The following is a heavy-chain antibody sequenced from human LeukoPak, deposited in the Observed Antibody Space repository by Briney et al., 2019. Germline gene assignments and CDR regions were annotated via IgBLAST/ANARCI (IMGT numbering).Heavy chain of an antibody. CDR2: ISTGSSYI. J-gene: IGHJ6*03. CDR1: GFTFSSYS. D-gene: IGHD3-10*01. Sequence: PGGSLRLSCAASGFTFSSYSMNWVRQAPGKGLEWVSSISTGSSYIYYADSVKGRFTISRDNAKNSLYLQMNSLRAEDTAVYYCARVPYYGSGDYYMDVWGKGTTVTVSS. CDR3: ARVPYYGSGDYYMDV. V-gene: IGHV3-21*01.